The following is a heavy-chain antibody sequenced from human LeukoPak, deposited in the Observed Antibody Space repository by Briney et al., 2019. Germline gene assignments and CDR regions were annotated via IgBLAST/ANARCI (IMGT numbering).Heavy chain of an antibody. Sequence: PSQTLSLTCTVSGGSISSGGYYWSWIRQHPGKGLEWIGYIYYSGSTYYNPSLKSRVTISVDTSKNQFSLKLSSVTAADTAVYYCARESTVTTYFDYWGQGTLVTVSS. D-gene: IGHD4-17*01. V-gene: IGHV4-31*03. CDR1: GGSISSGGYY. CDR2: IYYSGST. J-gene: IGHJ4*02. CDR3: ARESTVTTYFDY.